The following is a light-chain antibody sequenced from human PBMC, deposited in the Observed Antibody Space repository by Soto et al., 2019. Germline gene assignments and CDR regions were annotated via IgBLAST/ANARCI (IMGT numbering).Light chain of an antibody. J-gene: IGKJ1*01. CDR1: QSLLYSNGNNY. CDR3: MQGLLTPQK. V-gene: IGKV2-28*01. Sequence: IVMTQSPLSLPVTPGEPASISCRSSQSLLYSNGNNYLDWYLQKPGQSPQLLIYLGFNRASGVPGRFSGTGSGTDCTLKISRVEAEDVGVYYCMQGLLTPQKFGQGTKVEIK. CDR2: LGF.